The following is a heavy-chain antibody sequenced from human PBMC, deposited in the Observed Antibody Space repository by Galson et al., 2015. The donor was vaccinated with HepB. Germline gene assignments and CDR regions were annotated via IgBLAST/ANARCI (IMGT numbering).Heavy chain of an antibody. J-gene: IGHJ4*02. V-gene: IGHV3-11*05. D-gene: IGHD4-17*01. Sequence: RQAPGKGLEWISYISSNTLYTNYAGSVKGRFTVSRDNAKNSVYLQMNGLRAEDTAVYYCARVADADYGDHTHFDSWGQGTLVTVSS. CDR3: ARVADADYGDHTHFDS. CDR2: ISSNTLYT.